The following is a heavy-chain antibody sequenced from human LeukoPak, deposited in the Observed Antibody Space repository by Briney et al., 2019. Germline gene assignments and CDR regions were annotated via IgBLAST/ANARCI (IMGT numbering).Heavy chain of an antibody. V-gene: IGHV4-31*03. Sequence: SKTLSLTCTVSGGSISSGGYYWSWIRQHPGKGLEWIGYIYYSGSTYYNPSLKSRVIISVDTSKNQLSLKLSSVTAADTAVYYCARGIAARDLNWFDPWGQGTLVTVSS. D-gene: IGHD6-6*01. CDR1: GGSISSGGYY. J-gene: IGHJ5*02. CDR2: IYYSGST. CDR3: ARGIAARDLNWFDP.